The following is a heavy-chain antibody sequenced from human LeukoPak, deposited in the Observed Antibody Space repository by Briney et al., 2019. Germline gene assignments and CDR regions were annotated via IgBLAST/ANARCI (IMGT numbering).Heavy chain of an antibody. J-gene: IGHJ4*02. CDR1: GFIFSSYW. CDR2: ISSSSNTI. V-gene: IGHV3-48*02. D-gene: IGHD5-12*01. Sequence: DPGGSLRLSCAASGFIFSSYWMSWVRQAPGKGLEWVSYISSSSNTIYYADSVKGRFTISRDNAKNSLYLQMNSLRDEDTAVYYCARDILTKQAYSGYDNWGQGTLVTVSS. CDR3: ARDILTKQAYSGYDN.